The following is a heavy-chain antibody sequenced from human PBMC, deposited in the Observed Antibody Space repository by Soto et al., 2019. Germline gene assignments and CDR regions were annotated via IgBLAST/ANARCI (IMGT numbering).Heavy chain of an antibody. V-gene: IGHV3-30-3*01. Sequence: GGSLGLSCAASGFTFSSYAMHWFRQAPGKGLEWVAVISYDGSNKYYADSVKGRFTISRDNSKNTLYLQMNSLRAEDTAVYYCAIDKETYYFVDWCQGTLVSVLS. CDR3: AIDKETYYFVD. J-gene: IGHJ4*02. CDR1: GFTFSSYA. CDR2: ISYDGSNK.